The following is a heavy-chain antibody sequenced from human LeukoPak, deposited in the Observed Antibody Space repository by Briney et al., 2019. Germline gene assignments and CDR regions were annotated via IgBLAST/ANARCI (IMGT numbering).Heavy chain of an antibody. V-gene: IGHV3-30*02. Sequence: GGSLRLSCAASGFTFSSCGMHWVRQAPGKGLEWLAFINHNGNIQDYADSVKGRFTISRDNSKNTLYLQMNSLRAEDTAVYYCARDHDSSGLEFDPWGQGTLVTVSS. D-gene: IGHD3-22*01. CDR1: GFTFSSCG. CDR3: ARDHDSSGLEFDP. J-gene: IGHJ5*02. CDR2: INHNGNIQ.